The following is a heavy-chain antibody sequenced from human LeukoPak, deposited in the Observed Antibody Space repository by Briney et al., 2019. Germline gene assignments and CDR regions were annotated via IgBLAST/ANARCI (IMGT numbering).Heavy chain of an antibody. CDR3: ARVTIRYFDWWTYYFDY. D-gene: IGHD3-9*01. CDR2: IYYSGNT. V-gene: IGHV4-39*07. J-gene: IGHJ4*02. CDR1: GGSISSSSYY. Sequence: PSETLSLTCTVSGGSISSSSYYWSWIRQPPGTGLEWIGGIYYSGNTYYNSSLKSRVTISVDTSKNQFSLKLSSVTAADTAVYYCARVTIRYFDWWTYYFDYWGQGTLVTVSS.